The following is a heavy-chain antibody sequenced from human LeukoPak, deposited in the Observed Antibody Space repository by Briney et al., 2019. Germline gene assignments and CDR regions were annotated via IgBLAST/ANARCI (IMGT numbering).Heavy chain of an antibody. J-gene: IGHJ3*02. CDR1: GFIFSDHH. CDR2: SRNRARGYTT. D-gene: IGHD1-26*01. V-gene: IGHV3-72*01. CDR3: ARDLSSGSYTAFDI. Sequence: PGGSLRLSCAASGFIFSDHHKDWVREAPGKGLEWIGRSRNRARGYTTEYAASVKGRFTISRDDSKNSLSLQMNSLNTEDTAVYFCARDLSSGSYTAFDIWGQGTMVTVSS.